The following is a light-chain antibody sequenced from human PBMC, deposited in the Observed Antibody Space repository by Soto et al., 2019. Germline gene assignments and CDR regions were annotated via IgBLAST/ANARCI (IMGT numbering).Light chain of an antibody. CDR2: GAS. Sequence: EIMMTQSPANVSVFPGERATLSCRASQSIDSDLAWYQQKPGHVPRLLIYGASTRATGVPARFSGSGSGTEFTLTIISLQSDAFAFYYCQQYSHWRTFGPGTKVEIK. CDR1: QSIDSD. J-gene: IGKJ1*01. CDR3: QQYSHWRT. V-gene: IGKV3-15*01.